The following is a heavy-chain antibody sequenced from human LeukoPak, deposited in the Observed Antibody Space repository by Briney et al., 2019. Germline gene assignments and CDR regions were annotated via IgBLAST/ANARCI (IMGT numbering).Heavy chain of an antibody. Sequence: GGSLRLPCAASGFTFSTYGMHWVRQAPGKGLEWVSVIWNDGSNKYYADSVKGRFTISRDNSKNTLYLQMNSLRAEDTAVYYCAKVNAIVVVPAALFDYWGQGTLVTVSS. CDR3: AKVNAIVVVPAALFDY. J-gene: IGHJ4*02. CDR2: IWNDGSNK. D-gene: IGHD2-2*01. CDR1: GFTFSTYG. V-gene: IGHV3-33*06.